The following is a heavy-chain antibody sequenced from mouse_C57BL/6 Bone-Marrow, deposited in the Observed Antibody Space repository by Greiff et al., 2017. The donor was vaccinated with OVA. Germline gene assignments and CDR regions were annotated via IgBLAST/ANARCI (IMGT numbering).Heavy chain of an antibody. V-gene: IGHV7-1*01. J-gene: IGHJ1*03. CDR3: ARDARGTVDWYFDV. Sequence: EVKVVESGGGLVQSGRSLRLSCATSGFTFSDFYMEWVRQAPGKGLEWIAASRNKANDYTTEYSASVKGRFIVSRDTSQSILYLQMNALRAEDTAIYYCARDARGTVDWYFDVWGTGTTVTVSS. CDR1: GFTFSDFY. D-gene: IGHD1-1*01. CDR2: SRNKANDYTT.